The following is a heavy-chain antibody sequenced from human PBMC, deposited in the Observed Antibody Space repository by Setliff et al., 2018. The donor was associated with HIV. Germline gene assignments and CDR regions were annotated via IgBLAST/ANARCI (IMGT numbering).Heavy chain of an antibody. J-gene: IGHJ4*02. D-gene: IGHD6-19*01. V-gene: IGHV4-59*08. Sequence: SETLSLTCTVPGGSISNHFWSWIRQPPGKGLGWIGHIFYTGTTNYNTSLKSRVTMSIDTSKSQFSLRLSSVTAAATALYYCARHLESSGLHGRVFDLWGPGSLVTVSS. CDR2: IFYTGTT. CDR1: GGSISNHF. CDR3: ARHLESSGLHGRVFDL.